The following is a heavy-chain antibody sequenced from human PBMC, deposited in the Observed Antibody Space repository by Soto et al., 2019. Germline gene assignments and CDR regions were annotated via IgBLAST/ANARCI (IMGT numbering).Heavy chain of an antibody. CDR2: IIPIFGTA. J-gene: IGHJ4*02. V-gene: IGHV1-69*13. D-gene: IGHD3-10*01. CDR3: ARGAYGSGSRFDY. CDR1: GGTFSSYA. Sequence: SVKVSCTASGGTFSSYAISWVRQAPGQGLEWMGGIIPIFGTANYAQKFQGRVTITADESTSTAYMELSSLRSEDTAVYYCARGAYGSGSRFDYWGQGTLVTVSS.